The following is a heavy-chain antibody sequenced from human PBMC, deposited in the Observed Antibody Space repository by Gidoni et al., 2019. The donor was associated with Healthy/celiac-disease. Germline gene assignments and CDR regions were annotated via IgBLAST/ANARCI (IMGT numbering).Heavy chain of an antibody. CDR2: IYYSWST. J-gene: IGHJ4*02. D-gene: IGHD5-18*01. CDR3: ASLVHTAMVKYYFDY. Sequence: QLQLQESGPGLVKPSETLSLTCTVSGGSISSSSYYWGWIRKPPGKGLEWIGSIYYSWSTYYTPSLKSRVTISVDTSKNQFSLKLSSVTAADTAVYYCASLVHTAMVKYYFDYWGQGTLVTVSS. V-gene: IGHV4-39*07. CDR1: GGSISSSSYY.